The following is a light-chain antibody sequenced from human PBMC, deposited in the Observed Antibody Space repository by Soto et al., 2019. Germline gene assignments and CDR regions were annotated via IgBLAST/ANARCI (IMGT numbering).Light chain of an antibody. CDR3: QQYFTSPWT. J-gene: IGKJ1*01. CDR1: QSILDRSKNKYY. CDR2: WAS. V-gene: IGKV4-1*01. Sequence: DIVMTQSPDSLAVSLGERATFNCKSSQSILDRSKNKYYLAWYQQKSGQPPKLLIYWASLHESGVPDRFTGSGSGTDFTLTISSLQAEDVAVYYCQQYFTSPWTFGQGTKVEI.